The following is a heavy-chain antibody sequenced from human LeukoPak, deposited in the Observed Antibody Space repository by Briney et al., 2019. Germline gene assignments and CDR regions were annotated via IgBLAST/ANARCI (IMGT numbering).Heavy chain of an antibody. D-gene: IGHD2-2*02. J-gene: IGHJ5*02. CDR3: ARGGYCSSPSCYRGTCSAP. CDR1: GGSFSGYY. V-gene: IGHV4-34*01. Sequence: SETPSLTCAVYGGSFSGYYWSWIRQPPGKGLEWIGELNHSGSTNYNPSLKSRVTISVDTSKNQFSLKLSSVTAADTAVYYCARGGYCSSPSCYRGTCSAPGGQGTLVTVSS. CDR2: LNHSGST.